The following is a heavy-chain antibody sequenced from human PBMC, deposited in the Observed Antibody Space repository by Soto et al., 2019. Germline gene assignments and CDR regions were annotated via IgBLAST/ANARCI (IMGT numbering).Heavy chain of an antibody. CDR2: IVVDSGNT. D-gene: IGHD6-13*01. CDR3: AAWYSSSWGHFDY. J-gene: IGHJ4*02. Sequence: QMQLVQSGPAVKKPGTSVKVSCKASGFTFTSSAMQWVRQARGQRLEWIGWIVVDSGNTNYAQKFQERVTITRDMSTSTTYMELSSLRSEDTAVYYCAAWYSSSWGHFDYWGQGTLVTVSS. V-gene: IGHV1-58*02. CDR1: GFTFTSSA.